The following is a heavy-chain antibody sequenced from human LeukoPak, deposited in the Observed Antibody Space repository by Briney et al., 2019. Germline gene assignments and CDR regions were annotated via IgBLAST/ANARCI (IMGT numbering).Heavy chain of an antibody. CDR2: ITSGSDAI. Sequence: PGGSLRLSCAASGFTFSSCSMNWVRQAPGKGLEWVSYITSGSDAIYYADSVKGRFTISRDNAKNSLYLQMSSLRAEDTAVYYCARDPPRRYDYWGQGTLVTVSS. CDR1: GFTFSSCS. D-gene: IGHD1-14*01. CDR3: ARDPPRRYDY. J-gene: IGHJ4*02. V-gene: IGHV3-48*01.